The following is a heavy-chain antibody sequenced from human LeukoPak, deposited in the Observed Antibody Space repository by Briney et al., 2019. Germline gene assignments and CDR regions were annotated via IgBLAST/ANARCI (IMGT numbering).Heavy chain of an antibody. CDR3: AGKSYYGMDV. Sequence: PSETLSLTCTVSSGSISGYYWSWIRQPPGKGLEWTGYIYYSESTNYNPSLKSRVAISEDTSKNQFSLKLSSVTPADTAVYYCAGKSYYGMDVWGQGTTVTVSS. CDR1: SGSISGYY. V-gene: IGHV4-59*01. CDR2: IYYSEST. J-gene: IGHJ6*02.